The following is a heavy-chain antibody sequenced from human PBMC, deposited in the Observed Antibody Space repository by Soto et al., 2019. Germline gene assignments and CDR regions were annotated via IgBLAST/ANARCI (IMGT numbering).Heavy chain of an antibody. Sequence: PGGSLSLSCAASGFSFSSYTMDWVRQAPGKGLQWVYSISITVSYIYYADSVQGRFAISRDNAQNSLYLHMNSLRAEDTAIYYCASGAIRGYSYGHSDYWGQGTLVTVSS. J-gene: IGHJ4*02. CDR2: ISITVSYI. CDR1: GFSFSSYT. V-gene: IGHV3-21*01. D-gene: IGHD5-12*01. CDR3: ASGAIRGYSYGHSDY.